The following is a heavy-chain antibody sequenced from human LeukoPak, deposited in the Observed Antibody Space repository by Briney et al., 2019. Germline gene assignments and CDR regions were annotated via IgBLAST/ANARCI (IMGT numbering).Heavy chain of an antibody. CDR3: ARAPTTHYYYYMDV. CDR1: GGFISSYY. D-gene: IGHD1-1*01. V-gene: IGHV4-59*01. Sequence: SETLPLTFTVSGGFISSYYWSWIGQPAGKEREWIGNIYYSGSSNYNPSLKSRVTISVDTSKNQFSLKLSSVTAADTAVYYCARAPTTHYYYYMDVWGKGTTVTVSS. CDR2: IYYSGSS. J-gene: IGHJ6*03.